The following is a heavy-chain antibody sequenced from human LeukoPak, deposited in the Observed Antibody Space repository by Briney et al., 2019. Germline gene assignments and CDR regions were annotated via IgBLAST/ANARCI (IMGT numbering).Heavy chain of an antibody. D-gene: IGHD3-22*01. V-gene: IGHV3-23*01. CDR1: GITLSNYG. CDR3: AKRGVVIRVILVGLHKEAYYFDS. CDR2: ISDTGGRT. Sequence: GGSLRLSCAVSGITLSNYGMTWVRQAPGKGLEWVAGISDTGGRTNYADSVKGRFTISRDNPKNTLYLQMNSLRAEDTAVYFCAKRGVVIRVILVGLHKEAYYFDSWGQGALVTVSS. J-gene: IGHJ4*02.